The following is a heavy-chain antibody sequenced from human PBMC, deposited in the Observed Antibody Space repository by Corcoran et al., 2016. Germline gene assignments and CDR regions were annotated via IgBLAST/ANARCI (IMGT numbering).Heavy chain of an antibody. CDR2: ISGSGTST. J-gene: IGHJ4*02. CDR1: GFAFTSYA. V-gene: IGHV3-23*01. Sequence: EVQLLESGGGLVQPGGYLRLSCAASGFAFTSYAMSWVRQVPGQGLEWVSTISGSGTSTYYADSVKGRFTISRDNSKNKLYLQMNSLRAEDTAVYYCAKGYYYSSGTYRSVDYWGQGTQVTVSS. CDR3: AKGYYYSSGTYRSVDY. D-gene: IGHD3-10*01.